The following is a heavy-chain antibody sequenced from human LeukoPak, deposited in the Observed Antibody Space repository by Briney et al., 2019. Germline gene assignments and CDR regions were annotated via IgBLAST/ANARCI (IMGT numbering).Heavy chain of an antibody. CDR1: GGSISSYY. J-gene: IGHJ4*02. CDR2: IYYTGST. D-gene: IGHD3-10*01. Sequence: SETLSLTCTVSGGSISSYYWSWTRQSPGKGLEWIGYIYYTGSTNYNPSLKSRVTISVDTSKNQFSLNLRTVTSADTAVYYCTRVHCSGSGLSSYFDYWGQGTLVTVSS. V-gene: IGHV4-59*01. CDR3: TRVHCSGSGLSSYFDY.